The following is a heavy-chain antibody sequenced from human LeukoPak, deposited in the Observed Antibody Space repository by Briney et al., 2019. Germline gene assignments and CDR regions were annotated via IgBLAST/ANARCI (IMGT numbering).Heavy chain of an antibody. D-gene: IGHD2/OR15-2a*01. CDR1: GGSFSAYY. J-gene: IGHJ4*02. Sequence: PSETLSLTCAVSGGSFSAYYWTWIRQPPGKGLEWIGEINHSGSTNYNPSLKSRVTISVDTSKNQLALKLSSVTAADTAVYYCARVDKNGGTTFDYWGQGTLVTVSS. CDR3: ARVDKNGGTTFDY. CDR2: INHSGST. V-gene: IGHV4-34*01.